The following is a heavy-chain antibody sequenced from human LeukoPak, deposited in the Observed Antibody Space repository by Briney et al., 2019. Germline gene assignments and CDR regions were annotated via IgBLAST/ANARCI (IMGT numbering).Heavy chain of an antibody. J-gene: IGHJ6*02. D-gene: IGHD5-12*01. Sequence: PGGSLRLSCAASGFTFSSYGMPWVRQAPGKGLEWVAVIWYDGSNKYYADSVKGRFTISRDNSKNTLYLQMNSLRAEDTAVYYCARALVVATTYRLYYYYGMDVWGQGTTVTVSS. V-gene: IGHV3-33*01. CDR1: GFTFSSYG. CDR2: IWYDGSNK. CDR3: ARALVVATTYRLYYYYGMDV.